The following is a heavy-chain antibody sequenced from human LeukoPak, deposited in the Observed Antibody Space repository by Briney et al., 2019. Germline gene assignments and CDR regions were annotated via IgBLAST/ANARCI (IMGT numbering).Heavy chain of an antibody. V-gene: IGHV1-18*01. D-gene: IGHD2-2*01. Sequence: ASVKVSCKASGYTFTSYGISWVRQAPGQGLEWMGWISAYNGNTNYAQKLQGRVTMTTDTSTSTAYMELRSLRSDDTAVYYCARDRCSSTSCSNAEYFQHWGQGTLVTVSS. CDR1: GYTFTSYG. CDR2: ISAYNGNT. J-gene: IGHJ1*01. CDR3: ARDRCSSTSCSNAEYFQH.